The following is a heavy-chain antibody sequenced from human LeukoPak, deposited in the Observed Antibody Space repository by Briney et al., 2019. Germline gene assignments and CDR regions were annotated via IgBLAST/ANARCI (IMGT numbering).Heavy chain of an antibody. CDR3: AKALLYYDILTGYYYPQGYFDY. Sequence: QPGGSLRLACADSGFTFSSYAMSWVRQAPGKGLEGVAAISGSGGSTYYADSVKGRFTISRDNSENTLYLQMNSLRAEDTAVYYCAKALLYYDILTGYYYPQGYFDYSGQGTLVTVSS. V-gene: IGHV3-23*01. CDR1: GFTFSSYA. J-gene: IGHJ4*02. CDR2: ISGSGGST. D-gene: IGHD3-9*01.